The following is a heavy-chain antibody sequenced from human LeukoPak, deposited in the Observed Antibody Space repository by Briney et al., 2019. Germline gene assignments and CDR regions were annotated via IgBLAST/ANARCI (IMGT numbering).Heavy chain of an antibody. J-gene: IGHJ4*02. CDR3: SRDPRPCDY. Sequence: PGGSLRLSCAASGFTFSDYYMTWIRQAPGKGLESVAYISGSGSVIVYADSVKGRFTISRDNAQNSLYLQMNSLRDEDTAVYYCSRDPRPCDYWGQGTLVTVSS. V-gene: IGHV3-11*04. CDR2: ISGSGSVI. CDR1: GFTFSDYY.